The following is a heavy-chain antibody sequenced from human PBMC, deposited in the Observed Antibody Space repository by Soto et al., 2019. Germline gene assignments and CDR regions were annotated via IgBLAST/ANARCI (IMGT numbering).Heavy chain of an antibody. Sequence: QMQLVQSGPEVKKPGTSVKVSCKASGFTFTSSAVQWVRQARGQRLEWIGWIVVGSGNTNYAQKFQERVTMTRDTSTSTVYMELRSLRSEDTAVYYCARGAAVDGGHNCFDPWGQGTLVTVSS. CDR1: GFTFTSSA. J-gene: IGHJ5*02. CDR3: ARGAAVDGGHNCFDP. CDR2: IVVGSGNT. V-gene: IGHV1-58*01. D-gene: IGHD6-19*01.